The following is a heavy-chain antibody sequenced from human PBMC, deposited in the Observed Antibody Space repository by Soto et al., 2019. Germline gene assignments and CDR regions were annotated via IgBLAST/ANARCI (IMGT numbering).Heavy chain of an antibody. CDR3: ARGIAVAGISFDY. CDR2: IYYSGST. J-gene: IGHJ4*02. Sequence: SETLSLTCTVSGGSISSYYWSWIRQPPGKGLEWIGYIYYSGSTNYNPSLKSRVTISVDTSKNQFSLKLSSVTAADTAVYYCARGIAVAGISFDYWGQGTLVTVSS. V-gene: IGHV4-59*01. D-gene: IGHD6-19*01. CDR1: GGSISSYY.